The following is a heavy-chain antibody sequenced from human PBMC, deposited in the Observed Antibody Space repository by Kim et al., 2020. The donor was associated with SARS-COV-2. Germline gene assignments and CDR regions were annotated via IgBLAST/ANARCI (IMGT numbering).Heavy chain of an antibody. CDR2: T. CDR3: ARGVGYSYVDY. Sequence: TNYNPSLRSRVTISVDTSKNKFSLKLSSVTAADTAVYYCARGVGYSYVDYWGQGTLVTVSS. V-gene: IGHV4-59*09. D-gene: IGHD5-18*01. J-gene: IGHJ4*02.